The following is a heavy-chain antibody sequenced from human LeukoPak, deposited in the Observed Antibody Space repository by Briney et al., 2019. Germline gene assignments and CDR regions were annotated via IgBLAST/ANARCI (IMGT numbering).Heavy chain of an antibody. Sequence: PGGSLRLSCTVSGFTFSNFWMSWVRQAPGKGLEWVASIKQDGSEKYYVDSVKGRLTISRDNAKNSLYLQMNSLRTEDTAVYYCARDGAAPGLYFDSWGQGTLVTVSS. CDR2: IKQDGSEK. CDR1: GFTFSNFW. D-gene: IGHD6-13*01. CDR3: ARDGAAPGLYFDS. V-gene: IGHV3-7*01. J-gene: IGHJ4*02.